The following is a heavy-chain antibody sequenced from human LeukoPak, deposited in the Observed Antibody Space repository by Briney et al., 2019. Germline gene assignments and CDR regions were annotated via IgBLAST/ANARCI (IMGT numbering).Heavy chain of an antibody. D-gene: IGHD3-22*01. Sequence: GGSLRLSRAASRFTFSSYAMSWVRQAPGKGLEWVSAIRGSGGSTYYADSVKGRFTISRDNSKNTLYLQMNSLRAEDTAVYYCAKVHYYYDSSGYYWDYWGQGTLVTVSS. J-gene: IGHJ4*02. CDR2: IRGSGGST. CDR3: AKVHYYYDSSGYYWDY. CDR1: RFTFSSYA. V-gene: IGHV3-23*01.